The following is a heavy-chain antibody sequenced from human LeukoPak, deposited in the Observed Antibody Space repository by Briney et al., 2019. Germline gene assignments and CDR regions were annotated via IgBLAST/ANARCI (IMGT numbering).Heavy chain of an antibody. V-gene: IGHV3-30-3*01. D-gene: IGHD5-24*01. CDR2: ISYDGSNK. CDR1: GFTVSSNY. J-gene: IGHJ4*02. CDR3: ARDRGRLEMATLGEFDY. Sequence: GGSLRLSCAASGFTVSSNYMSWVRQAPGKGLEWVAVISYDGSNKYYADSVKGRFTISRDNSKNTLYLQMNSLRAEDTAVYYCARDRGRLEMATLGEFDYWGQGTLVTVSS.